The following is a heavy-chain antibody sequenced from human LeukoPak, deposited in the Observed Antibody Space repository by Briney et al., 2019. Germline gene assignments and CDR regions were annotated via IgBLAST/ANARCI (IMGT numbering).Heavy chain of an antibody. CDR2: INPNSGGT. CDR1: GYTFTGYY. CDR3: ARQPRLIAAAPLDY. J-gene: IGHJ4*02. D-gene: IGHD6-13*01. Sequence: ASVKVSCKASGYTFTGYYMHWVRQAPGQGLEWMGWINPNSGGTNYAQKFQGRVTMTRDTSISTAYMELRRLRSDDTAVYYCARQPRLIAAAPLDYWGQGTLVTVSS. V-gene: IGHV1-2*02.